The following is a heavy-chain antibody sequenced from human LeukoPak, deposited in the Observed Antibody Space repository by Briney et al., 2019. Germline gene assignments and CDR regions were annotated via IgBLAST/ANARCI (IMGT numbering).Heavy chain of an antibody. J-gene: IGHJ3*02. Sequence: GGSLRLSCAASGFTFSAYDMNWVRQAPGKGLEWVSHITSSGSTIYYADSVKGRFTISRDNAKNSLHLQMSSLRAEDTAVYYCARPGYSSSWSAFDIWGQGTMVTVSS. CDR3: ARPGYSSSWSAFDI. CDR2: ITSSGSTI. V-gene: IGHV3-48*03. D-gene: IGHD6-13*01. CDR1: GFTFSAYD.